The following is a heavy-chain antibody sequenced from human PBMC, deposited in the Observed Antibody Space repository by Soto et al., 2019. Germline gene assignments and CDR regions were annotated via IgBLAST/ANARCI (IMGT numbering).Heavy chain of an antibody. CDR2: ISYDGSNK. J-gene: IGHJ4*02. V-gene: IGHV3-30*18. D-gene: IGHD6-13*01. CDR1: GFTFSSYG. CDR3: AKIWTSAAAGFDY. Sequence: GGSLRLSCAASGFTFSSYGMHWVRQAPGKGLEWVAVISYDGSNKYYADSVRGRFTISRDNSKNTLYLQMNSLRAEDTAVYYCAKIWTSAAAGFDYWGQGTLVTVSS.